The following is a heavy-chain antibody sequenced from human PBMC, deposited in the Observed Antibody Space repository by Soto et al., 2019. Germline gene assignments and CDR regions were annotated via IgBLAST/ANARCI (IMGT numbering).Heavy chain of an antibody. CDR2: IHYSGST. J-gene: IGHJ4*02. CDR1: GGSISSGGDY. D-gene: IGHD5-18*01. V-gene: IGHV4-31*03. CDR3: ATDRNTAMIDS. Sequence: QVQLQESGPGLVKPSQTLSLTCTVSGGSISSGGDYWTWIRQHPGKGLEWIGHIHYSGSTYYNPSIKSRVIISVDTSKNQFSLKLSSVTAADTAVYYCATDRNTAMIDSWGQGTLVTVSS.